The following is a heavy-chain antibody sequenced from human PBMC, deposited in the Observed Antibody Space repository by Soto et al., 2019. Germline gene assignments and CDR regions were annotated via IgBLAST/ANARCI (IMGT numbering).Heavy chain of an antibody. CDR3: ARVRSNCSSTSCYTTNDY. Sequence: QVQLQQWGAGLLKPSETLSLTCAVYGGSFSGYYWSWIRQPPGKGLEWIGEINHSGSTNYNPSLKSRVTISVDTSKNQFSLKLSSVTAADTAVYYCARVRSNCSSTSCYTTNDYWGQGTLVTVSS. V-gene: IGHV4-34*01. CDR1: GGSFSGYY. D-gene: IGHD2-2*02. J-gene: IGHJ4*02. CDR2: INHSGST.